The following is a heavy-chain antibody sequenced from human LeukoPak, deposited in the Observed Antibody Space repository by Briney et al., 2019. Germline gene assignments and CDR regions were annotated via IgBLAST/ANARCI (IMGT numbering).Heavy chain of an antibody. V-gene: IGHV3-30*04. J-gene: IGHJ4*02. CDR2: ISYDGSNK. D-gene: IGHD2/OR15-2a*01. Sequence: GGSLRLSCAASGFTFSSYAMHWVRQAPGKGLEWVAVISYDGSNKYYADSVKGRFTISRDNSKNTLYLQMNSLRSEDTAVYYCATSLSSVYYFDYWGQGTLVTVSS. CDR3: ATSLSSVYYFDY. CDR1: GFTFSSYA.